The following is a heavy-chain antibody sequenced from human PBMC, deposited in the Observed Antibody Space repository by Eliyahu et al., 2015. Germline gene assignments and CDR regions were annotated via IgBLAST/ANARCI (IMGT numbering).Heavy chain of an antibody. CDR3: ARGWELLHVGAYYFDY. V-gene: IGHV4-30-4*01. Sequence: QVQLQESGPGLVKPSQTLSLTCTVSGGSISSGDYYWSWIRQPPGKGLEWIGYIYYSGSTYYNPSLKSRVTISVDTSKNQFSLKLSSVTAADTAVYYCARGWELLHVGAYYFDYWGQGTLVTVSS. J-gene: IGHJ4*02. D-gene: IGHD1-26*01. CDR1: GGSISSGDYY. CDR2: IYYSGST.